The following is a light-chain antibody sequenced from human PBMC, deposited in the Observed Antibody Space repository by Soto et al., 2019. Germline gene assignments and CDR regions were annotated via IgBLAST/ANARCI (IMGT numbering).Light chain of an antibody. V-gene: IGLV1-40*01. CDR1: ASSIAARYD. Sequence: QSVLPQPPSVSGAPGQRVTISCTGTASSIAARYDVHWYQQITGKAPKLLIYGNNNRPSGVPDRFSASKSGISASLAITGLQADDEADYYCQSYDNSLNEWVFGGGTKLT. J-gene: IGLJ3*02. CDR2: GNN. CDR3: QSYDNSLNEWV.